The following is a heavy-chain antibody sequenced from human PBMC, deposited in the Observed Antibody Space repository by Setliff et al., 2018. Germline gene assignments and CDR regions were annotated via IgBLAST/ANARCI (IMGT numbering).Heavy chain of an antibody. D-gene: IGHD1-7*01. Sequence: NPSETLSLTCTVSGYSISSGYYWGWIRQPPGKGLEWIGNMYHSGSVYYNPSLKSRVTISVDKSKNQFSLKLSSVTAADTAVYYCARNWHWGFDPWGRGALVTVSS. CDR1: GYSISSGYY. J-gene: IGHJ5*02. V-gene: IGHV4-38-2*02. CDR2: MYHSGSV. CDR3: ARNWHWGFDP.